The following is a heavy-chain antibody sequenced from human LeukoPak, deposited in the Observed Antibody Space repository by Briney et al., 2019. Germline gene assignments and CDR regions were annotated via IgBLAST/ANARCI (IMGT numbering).Heavy chain of an antibody. J-gene: IGHJ4*02. D-gene: IGHD3-3*01. CDR2: IKTDGSDK. V-gene: IGHV3-7*01. Sequence: PGGSLRLSCAASGFTYTTYWMSWVRQSPGKGRECVANIKTDGSDKNYVDSVKGRFTISRDNSKNTLYLQMNSLRAEDTAVYYCAKDYASYYDFWSGYFDYWGQGTLVTVSS. CDR1: GFTYTTYW. CDR3: AKDYASYYDFWSGYFDY.